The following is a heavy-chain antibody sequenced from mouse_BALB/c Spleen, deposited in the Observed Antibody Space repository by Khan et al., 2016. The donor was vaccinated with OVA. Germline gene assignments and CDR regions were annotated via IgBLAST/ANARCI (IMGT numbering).Heavy chain of an antibody. V-gene: IGHV2-6-4*01. J-gene: IGHJ4*01. D-gene: IGHD2-14*01. CDR2: IWGGGGT. Sequence: QVQLKESGPGLVVPSQSLSITCTVSGFSLSRYNIYWVRQPPGKGLEWLGMIWGGGGTDYNSTLKSRLSISKDNSKSQVFLKMNSLQTVDTAMYYCARAYYRYDGYYAMDYWGQGTSVTVSS. CDR1: GFSLSRYN. CDR3: ARAYYRYDGYYAMDY.